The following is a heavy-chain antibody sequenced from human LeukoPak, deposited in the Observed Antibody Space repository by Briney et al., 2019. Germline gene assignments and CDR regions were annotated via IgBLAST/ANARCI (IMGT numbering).Heavy chain of an antibody. D-gene: IGHD2-15*01. CDR1: GYTFTSYD. J-gene: IGHJ6*02. Sequence: ASVKVSCKASGYTFTSYDFNWVRQATGQRPEWMGWMSPNSGDTGYAQKFQDRVTMTRNTSISTAYMELSSLRSDDTAVYYCARDSSSDKYCSGGSCYSWYYGMDVWGQGTTVTVSS. CDR2: MSPNSGDT. V-gene: IGHV1-8*01. CDR3: ARDSSSDKYCSGGSCYSWYYGMDV.